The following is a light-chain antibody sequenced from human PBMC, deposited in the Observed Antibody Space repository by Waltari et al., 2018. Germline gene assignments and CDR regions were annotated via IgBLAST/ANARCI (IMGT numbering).Light chain of an antibody. CDR1: QSVSSSY. V-gene: IGKV3-20*01. CDR3: QQFGFSRYT. J-gene: IGKJ2*01. Sequence: GERATLSCRASQSVSSSYLAWYQQKPGQPPRLLIYGASSRATGIPDRFSGSGSGTDFTLTISRLEPEDFAVYYCQQFGFSRYTFGQGTKLEIK. CDR2: GAS.